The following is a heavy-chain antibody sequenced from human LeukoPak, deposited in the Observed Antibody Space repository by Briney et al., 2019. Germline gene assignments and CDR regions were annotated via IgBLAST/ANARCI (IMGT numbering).Heavy chain of an antibody. V-gene: IGHV4-34*01. D-gene: IGHD3-10*01. Sequence: KPSETLSLTCAVYGGSFSGYYWSWIRQPLGKGLEWIGEINHSGSTNYNPSLKSRVTISVDTSKNQFSLKLSSVTAADTAVYYCARDLWFGEIGMDVWGQGTTVTVSS. CDR1: GGSFSGYY. CDR2: INHSGST. J-gene: IGHJ6*02. CDR3: ARDLWFGEIGMDV.